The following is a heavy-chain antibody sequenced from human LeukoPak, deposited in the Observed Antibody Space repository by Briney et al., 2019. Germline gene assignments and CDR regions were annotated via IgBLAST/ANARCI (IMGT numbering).Heavy chain of an antibody. J-gene: IGHJ4*02. CDR1: GFTFSSYG. Sequence: PGGSLRLSCAASGFTFSSYGMPWVRQAPGKGLEWVAVIWYDGSNKYYADSVKGRFTISRDNSKNTLYLQMNSLRAEDTAVYYCARDRVDTAMNYYFDYWGQGTLVTVSS. D-gene: IGHD5-18*01. CDR3: ARDRVDTAMNYYFDY. V-gene: IGHV3-33*01. CDR2: IWYDGSNK.